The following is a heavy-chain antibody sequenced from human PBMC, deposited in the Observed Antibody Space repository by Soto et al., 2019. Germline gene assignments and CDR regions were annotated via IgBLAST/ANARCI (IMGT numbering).Heavy chain of an antibody. J-gene: IGHJ6*02. CDR1: GGTFSSYA. CDR2: IIPIFGTA. Sequence: QVQLVQSGAEVKKPGSSVKVSCKASGGTFSSYAISWVRQAPGQGLEWMGGIIPIFGTANYAQKFQGRVTITADESTSTAYMELSSLRSEDTAVYYCARGVPAATTPYYYYYGMDVWGRGTTVTVSS. V-gene: IGHV1-69*01. D-gene: IGHD2-2*01. CDR3: ARGVPAATTPYYYYYGMDV.